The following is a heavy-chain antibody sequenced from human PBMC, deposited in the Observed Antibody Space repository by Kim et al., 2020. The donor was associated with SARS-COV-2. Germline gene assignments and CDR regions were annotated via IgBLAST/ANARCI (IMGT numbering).Heavy chain of an antibody. CDR1: GYTFIDYY. CDR3: AGDGENCSGGTCSYFYYYGMDV. CDR2: INPTGDST. V-gene: IGHV1-46*01. J-gene: IGHJ6*02. D-gene: IGHD2-15*01. Sequence: ASVKVSCKASGYTFIDYYIHWVRQAPGQGLEWMGIINPTGDSTDYAQKFQGRVTMTRDTSTNTVHMELRGLTSEDTVIYFCAGDGENCSGGTCSYFYYYGMDVWGHGTMVTVSS.